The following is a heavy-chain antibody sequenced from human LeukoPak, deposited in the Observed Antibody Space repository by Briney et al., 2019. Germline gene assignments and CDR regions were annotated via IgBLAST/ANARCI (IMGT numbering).Heavy chain of an antibody. Sequence: ASVKVSCKASGYTFTSYGVSWVRQAPGQGLEWMGWISTYNGYTNNTQKLQGRVTMTTDTSTSTVYMELRSLRSDDTAIYYCARQRGLGYFDYWGQGVLVTVSS. D-gene: IGHD2-15*01. V-gene: IGHV1-18*01. CDR2: ISTYNGYT. CDR3: ARQRGLGYFDY. CDR1: GYTFTSYG. J-gene: IGHJ4*02.